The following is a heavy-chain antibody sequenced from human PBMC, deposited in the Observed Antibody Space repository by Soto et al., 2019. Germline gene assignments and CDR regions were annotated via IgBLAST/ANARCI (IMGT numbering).Heavy chain of an antibody. CDR2: ISGSGGST. CDR3: ANRRPYSTSWYEDY. CDR1: GFTFSSYA. V-gene: IGHV3-23*01. D-gene: IGHD6-13*01. Sequence: EVQLLESGGGLVQPGGSLRLSCAASGFTFSSYAMSWVRQAPGKGLEWVSAISGSGGSTYYADSVKGRFTISRDNSKNTLYLQRTSLRAEDTAVYYCANRRPYSTSWYEDYWGQGTLVTVSS. J-gene: IGHJ4*02.